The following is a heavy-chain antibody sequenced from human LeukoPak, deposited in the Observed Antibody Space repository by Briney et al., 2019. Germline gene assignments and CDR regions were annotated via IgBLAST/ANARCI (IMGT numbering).Heavy chain of an antibody. CDR3: ARVGYSYAPGWFDP. V-gene: IGHV4-59*11. Sequence: SETLSLTCTVSGGSISSHYWSWIRQPPGKGLEWIGYIYYSGSTNYNPSLKSRVTISVDTSKNQFSLKLSSVTAADTAVYYCARVGYSYAPGWFDPWGPGTLVTVSS. J-gene: IGHJ5*02. D-gene: IGHD5-18*01. CDR2: IYYSGST. CDR1: GGSISSHY.